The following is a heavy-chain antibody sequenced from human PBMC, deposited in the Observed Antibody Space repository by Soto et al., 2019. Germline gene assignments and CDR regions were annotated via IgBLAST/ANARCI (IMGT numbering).Heavy chain of an antibody. V-gene: IGHV3-30*18. CDR3: AKPTSFVTCFDS. J-gene: IGHJ5*01. D-gene: IGHD3-16*02. CDR2: ISHDGTDK. Sequence: WGALRLSCAASGFTFWKFGLHWVLQSPREGLEWVALISHDGTDKYYADSVKGRFTISRDNSKDTLFLHMDNLRPEDTGIYYCAKPTSFVTCFDSWGQGTLVTVSS. CDR1: GFTFWKFG.